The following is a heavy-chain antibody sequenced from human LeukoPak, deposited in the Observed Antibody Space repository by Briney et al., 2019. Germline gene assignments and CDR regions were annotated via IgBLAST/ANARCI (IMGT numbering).Heavy chain of an antibody. CDR1: GGSFSGYY. J-gene: IGHJ4*02. D-gene: IGHD6-19*01. CDR3: ARRTSSGWYSG. Sequence: SETLSLTCAVYGGSFSGYYWSWIRQPPGKGLEWIGEINHSGSTNYNPSLKSRVTISVDTSKNQFSLKLSSVTAADTAVYYCARRTSSGWYSGWGQGTLVTVSS. V-gene: IGHV4-34*01. CDR2: INHSGST.